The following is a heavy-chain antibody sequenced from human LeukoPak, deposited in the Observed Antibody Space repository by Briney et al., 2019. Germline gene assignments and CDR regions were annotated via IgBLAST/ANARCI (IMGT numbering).Heavy chain of an antibody. CDR1: GYSFTSYW. D-gene: IGHD1-1*01. V-gene: IGHV5-10-1*01. CDR2: IDPTDSYS. CDR3: ARRATPGGTYGRYYFDQ. J-gene: IGHJ4*02. Sequence: GESLRISCKGSGYSFTSYWISWVRQMPDKGLEWMGRIDPTDSYSDYSPSFQGHVTISADKSINTAYLQWSSLQASDTAMYFCARRATPGGTYGRYYFDQWGQGTLVTVSS.